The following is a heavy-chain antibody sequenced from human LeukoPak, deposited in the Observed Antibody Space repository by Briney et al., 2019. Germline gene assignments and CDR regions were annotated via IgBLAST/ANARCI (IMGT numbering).Heavy chain of an antibody. V-gene: IGHV3-23*01. CDR3: AKGGKWDVTPFDY. D-gene: IGHD1-26*01. J-gene: IGHJ4*02. Sequence: GGSLRLSCAASGFTFTSYSMNWVRQAPGKGLEWVSTISDGGGSTYYADSVKGRFTISRDNSKNTLYLQVNSLRAEDTAVYYCAKGGKWDVTPFDYWGQGTLVTVSS. CDR2: ISDGGGST. CDR1: GFTFTSYS.